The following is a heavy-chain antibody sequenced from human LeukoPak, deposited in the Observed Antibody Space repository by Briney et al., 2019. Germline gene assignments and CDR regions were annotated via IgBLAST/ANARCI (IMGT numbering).Heavy chain of an antibody. CDR3: ASNGFWVPDAFDI. V-gene: IGHV4-34*01. J-gene: IGHJ3*02. CDR2: INHSGST. CDR1: GGSFSGYY. D-gene: IGHD3-3*01. Sequence: KPSETLSLTCAVYGGSFSGYYWSWIRQPPGKGLEWIGKINHSGSTNCSPSLKSRLTISVATSKNQFSLKLRSVTAADTAVYYCASNGFWVPDAFDIWGQGTMVTVSS.